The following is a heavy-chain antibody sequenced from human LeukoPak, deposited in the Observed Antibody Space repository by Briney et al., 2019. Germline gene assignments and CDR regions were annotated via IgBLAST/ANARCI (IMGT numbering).Heavy chain of an antibody. Sequence: ASVKVSCKASGYTFTSYGISWVRQAPGQGLEWMGWISAYNGNTNDAQKLQGRVTMTTDTSTSTAYMELRSLRSDDTAVYYCARSTPHYDFWSGSYYYYMDVWGKGTTVTVSS. CDR2: ISAYNGNT. CDR3: ARSTPHYDFWSGSYYYYMDV. V-gene: IGHV1-18*01. J-gene: IGHJ6*03. D-gene: IGHD3-3*01. CDR1: GYTFTSYG.